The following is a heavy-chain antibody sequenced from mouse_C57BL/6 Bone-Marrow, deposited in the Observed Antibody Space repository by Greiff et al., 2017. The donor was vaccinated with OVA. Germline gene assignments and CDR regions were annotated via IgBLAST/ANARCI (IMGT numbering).Heavy chain of an antibody. CDR2: INPNNGGT. CDR3: APLDYYGSSYWYFDV. Sequence: VQLKQSGPELVKPGASVKISCKASGYTFTDYYMNWVKQSHGKSLEWIGDINPNNGGTSYNQKFKGKATLTVDKSSSTAYMELRSLTSEDSAVYYCAPLDYYGSSYWYFDVWGTGTTVTVAS. J-gene: IGHJ1*03. CDR1: GYTFTDYY. V-gene: IGHV1-26*01. D-gene: IGHD1-1*01.